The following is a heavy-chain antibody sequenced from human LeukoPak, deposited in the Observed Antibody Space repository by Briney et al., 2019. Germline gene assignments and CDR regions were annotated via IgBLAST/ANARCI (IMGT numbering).Heavy chain of an antibody. CDR2: ISAYTGDT. D-gene: IGHD2-21*02. J-gene: IGHJ5*02. Sequence: ASVKVSCKTSGYTFTNHGIGWVRQAPGQGLEWMGWISAYTGDTHYVQKFNDRVTMTIDTSTSTAYMELTSLRSDDTAFYYCARGMGLRLRPRGFDPWGQGTLVTVSS. CDR1: GYTFTNHG. CDR3: ARGMGLRLRPRGFDP. V-gene: IGHV1-18*01.